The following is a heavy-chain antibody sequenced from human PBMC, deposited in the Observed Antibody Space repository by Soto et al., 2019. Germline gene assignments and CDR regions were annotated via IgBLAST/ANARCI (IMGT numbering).Heavy chain of an antibody. CDR1: GYSFTSYW. CDR2: IYPGDSDT. CDR3: ARLYIWHYTDYYYFFDV. D-gene: IGHD1-7*01. V-gene: IGHV5-51*01. J-gene: IGHJ6*03. Sequence: GESLKISCKGSGYSFTSYWIGWVRQMPGKGLEWMGIIYPGDSDTRYSPSFQGQVTISADKSISTAYLQWSSLKASDTAMYYCARLYIWHYTDYYYFFDVSGKGTKVTVTS.